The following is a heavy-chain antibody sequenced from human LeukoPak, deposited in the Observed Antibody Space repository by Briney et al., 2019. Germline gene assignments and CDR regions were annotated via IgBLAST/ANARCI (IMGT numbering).Heavy chain of an antibody. CDR1: GFTFSRYW. CDR2: INQDESAK. CDR3: ARDTYYYDSSGPDY. D-gene: IGHD3-22*01. J-gene: IGHJ4*02. Sequence: LPGGSLRLSCAASGFTFSRYWMSWVRQAPGKGLEWVASINQDESAKFYVDSVKGRFTISRDNAKNSLFLQTNSLRAEDTAVYYCARDTYYYDSSGPDYWGQGTLVTVSS. V-gene: IGHV3-7*01.